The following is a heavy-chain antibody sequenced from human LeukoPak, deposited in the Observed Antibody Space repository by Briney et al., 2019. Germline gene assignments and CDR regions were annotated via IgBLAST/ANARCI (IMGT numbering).Heavy chain of an antibody. J-gene: IGHJ6*02. CDR3: ARDREDYGDDHYYYGMDV. CDR1: GGSISSDDYY. Sequence: SQTLSLTCTVSGGSISSDDYYWSWIRQPPGKGLEWIGNIYYSGNTYYNPSLKSRLTISIETSKSQFSLNMRSVTAADTAVYYCARDREDYGDDHYYYGMDVWGQGSTVTVYS. D-gene: IGHD4-17*01. V-gene: IGHV4-30-4*01. CDR2: IYYSGNT.